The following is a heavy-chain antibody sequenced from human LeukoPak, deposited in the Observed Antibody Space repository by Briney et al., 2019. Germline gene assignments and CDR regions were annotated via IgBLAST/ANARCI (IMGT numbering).Heavy chain of an antibody. Sequence: SETLSLTCSVSGVSITSNYWSWIRQPPGKGLEWLGYTHHSGATSYNPSLKSRSTMSLDTSNNQFSLRLSSVTAADTAVYYCARGYPMVRGSPYYYYMDVWGKGTTVTVSS. J-gene: IGHJ6*03. V-gene: IGHV4-59*01. CDR1: GVSITSNY. D-gene: IGHD3-10*01. CDR3: ARGYPMVRGSPYYYYMDV. CDR2: THHSGAT.